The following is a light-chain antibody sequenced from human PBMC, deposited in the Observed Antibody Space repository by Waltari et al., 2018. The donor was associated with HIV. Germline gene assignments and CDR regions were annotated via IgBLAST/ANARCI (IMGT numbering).Light chain of an antibody. CDR1: IGHSSYI. CDR3: ETWDSDIRV. J-gene: IGLJ3*02. CDR2: VEGSGSF. Sequence: QPVLTQSSSASASLYSSVKVTCTLSIGHSSYIIAWHQQQPGKAPRYLMKVEGSGSFNKGSGVPDRFSGSSSGADRHLTISNLQPEDEADYYCETWDSDIRVFGGGTKLTVL. V-gene: IGLV4-60*03.